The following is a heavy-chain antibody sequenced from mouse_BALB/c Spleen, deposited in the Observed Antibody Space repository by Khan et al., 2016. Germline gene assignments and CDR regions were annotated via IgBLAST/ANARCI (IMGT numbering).Heavy chain of an antibody. V-gene: IGHV4-1*02. CDR1: GFDFSRYW. J-gene: IGHJ1*01. CDR2: INPDSSSI. CDR3: ARRGYSGYWYFDV. D-gene: IGHD2-14*01. Sequence: EVQLQESGGGLVQLGGSLKLSCAASGFDFSRYWMSWVRQAPGKGLEWIGEINPDSSSIKYTPSLKDKFIISRDNAKNTLYLQMSKLRSEDTALYYCARRGYSGYWYFDVWGAGTTVTVSS.